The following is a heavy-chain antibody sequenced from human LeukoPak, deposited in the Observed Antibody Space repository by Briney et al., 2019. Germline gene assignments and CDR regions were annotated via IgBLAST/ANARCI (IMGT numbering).Heavy chain of an antibody. Sequence: SVKVSCKASGGTFSSYAISWVRQAPGQGLEWMGGIIPIFGTANYAQRFQGRVTITADESTSTAYMELSSLRSEDTAVYYCARGAGDYGDYGWFDPWGQGTLVTVSS. D-gene: IGHD4-17*01. J-gene: IGHJ5*02. CDR3: ARGAGDYGDYGWFDP. V-gene: IGHV1-69*13. CDR2: IIPIFGTA. CDR1: GGTFSSYA.